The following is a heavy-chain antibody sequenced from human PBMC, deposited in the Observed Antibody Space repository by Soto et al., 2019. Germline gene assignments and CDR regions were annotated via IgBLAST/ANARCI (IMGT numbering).Heavy chain of an antibody. CDR1: GGSISSSSYY. V-gene: IGHV4-39*01. J-gene: IGHJ5*02. CDR3: ARSRHNWFDP. Sequence: ASETLSLTCTVSGGSISSSSYYWGWIRQPPGKGLEWIGSIYYSGSTYYNPSLKSRVTISVDTSKNQFSLKLSSVTAADTAVYYCARSRHNWFDPWGQGTLVTVSS. CDR2: IYYSGST.